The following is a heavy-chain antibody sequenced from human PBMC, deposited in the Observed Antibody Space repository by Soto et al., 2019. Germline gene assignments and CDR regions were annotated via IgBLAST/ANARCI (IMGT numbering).Heavy chain of an antibody. D-gene: IGHD3-10*01. Sequence: EVQLVESGGGLVQPGGSLRLSCAASVFTFSSYSMNWVRQAPGKGLEWVSYISSSSSTIYYADSVKGRFTISRDNAKNSLYLQMNSLRAEDTAVYYCARDRGAPYGDYPDYWGQGTLVTVSS. CDR3: ARDRGAPYGDYPDY. V-gene: IGHV3-48*01. CDR2: ISSSSSTI. CDR1: VFTFSSYS. J-gene: IGHJ4*02.